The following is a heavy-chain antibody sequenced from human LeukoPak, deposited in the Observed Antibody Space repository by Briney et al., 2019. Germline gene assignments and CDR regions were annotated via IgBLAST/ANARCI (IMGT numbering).Heavy chain of an antibody. CDR3: ARETDYPYYYGMDV. CDR2: TYYRSKWYN. Sequence: SQTLSLTCAISGDSVSSNSAAWNWIRQSPSRGLEWRGRTYYRSKWYNDYAVSVKSRMSINPDTSKNQFSLQLNSVTPEDTAVYYCARETDYPYYYGMDVWGKGTTATVSS. J-gene: IGHJ6*04. D-gene: IGHD3-16*01. CDR1: GDSVSSNSAA. V-gene: IGHV6-1*01.